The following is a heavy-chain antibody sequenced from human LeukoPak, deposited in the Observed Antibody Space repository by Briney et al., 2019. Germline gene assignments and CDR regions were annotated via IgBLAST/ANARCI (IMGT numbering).Heavy chain of an antibody. CDR1: GFTFSSYA. J-gene: IGHJ4*02. D-gene: IGHD3-22*01. Sequence: GGSLRLSCAASGFTFSSYAMSWVRQAPGKGLEWVSAISGSGGSTYYADSVKGRFTISRDNSKNTLYLQMNSLRAEDTAVYYCAKDRGGYYDSSGSPPSYWGQGTLVTVSS. CDR2: ISGSGGST. V-gene: IGHV3-23*01. CDR3: AKDRGGYYDSSGSPPSY.